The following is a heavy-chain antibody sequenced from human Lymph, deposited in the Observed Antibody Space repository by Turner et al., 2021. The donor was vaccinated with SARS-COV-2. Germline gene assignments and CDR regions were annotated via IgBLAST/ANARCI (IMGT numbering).Heavy chain of an antibody. Sequence: QLQLQESGPGLVKPSETLSLTCTVSGGSISSSTYYWGWIRQPPGKGLEWIGSIYYSGSTYQNPSLKSRVTISVDPSKNQISRKLSSVTAADTAVYYCARQRLTRYGMDVRGQGTTVTVSS. V-gene: IGHV4-39*01. CDR2: IYYSGST. CDR3: ARQRLTRYGMDV. D-gene: IGHD2-21*02. J-gene: IGHJ6*02. CDR1: GGSISSSTYY.